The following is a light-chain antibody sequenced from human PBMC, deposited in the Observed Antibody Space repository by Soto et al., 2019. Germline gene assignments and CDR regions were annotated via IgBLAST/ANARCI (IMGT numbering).Light chain of an antibody. J-gene: IGKJ1*01. CDR3: QQHGSSPST. CDR1: QRVSSSY. Sequence: EIVLTQSPGTLSLSPGERATLSCRASQRVSSSYLAWYPQKPGQAHRLLIYGASSRATGIPDRFSGSGSGTDFKLTISRLEPEDFAVYYCQQHGSSPSTFGQGTKVEI. CDR2: GAS. V-gene: IGKV3-20*01.